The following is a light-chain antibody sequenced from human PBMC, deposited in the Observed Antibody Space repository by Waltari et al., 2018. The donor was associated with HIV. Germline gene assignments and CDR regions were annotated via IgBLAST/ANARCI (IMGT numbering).Light chain of an antibody. J-gene: IGLJ3*02. Sequence: QSALTQPHSVSGSPGQSVTISCTGTSSDVGAYNYVSWYQQPPGRAPRLMICDVNKRPSGVPDRFSGSKSGNTASLTISGLETDDEADYYCCSYAGIKSWVFGGGTRMTVL. CDR2: DVN. CDR1: SSDVGAYNY. CDR3: CSYAGIKSWV. V-gene: IGLV2-11*01.